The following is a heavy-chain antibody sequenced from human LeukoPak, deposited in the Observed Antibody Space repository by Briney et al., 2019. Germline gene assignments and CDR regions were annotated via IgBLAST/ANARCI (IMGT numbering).Heavy chain of an antibody. V-gene: IGHV3-48*01. D-gene: IGHD6-13*01. CDR1: GFTFSSYS. CDR3: ARATGYSSSWYSE. Sequence: GGSLRFSCAASGFTFSSYSMNWVRQAPGKGLEGVSYISSSSSTIYYADSVKGRFTISRDNAKNSLDLQMNSLRAEDTAVYYCARATGYSSSWYSEWGQGTLVTVSS. CDR2: ISSSSSTI. J-gene: IGHJ4*02.